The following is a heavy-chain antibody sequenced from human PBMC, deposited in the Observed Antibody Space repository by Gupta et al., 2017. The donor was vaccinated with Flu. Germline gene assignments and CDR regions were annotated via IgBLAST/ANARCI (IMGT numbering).Heavy chain of an antibody. Sequence: EVQLVESGGGLVQPGGSLRLSCAASGFTFSSYWMSWVRQAPGKGLEWVANIKQDGSEKYYVDSVKGRFTISRDNAKNSLYLQMNSLRAEDTAVYYCARLLWFGELSPWFDPWGQGTLVTVSS. D-gene: IGHD3-10*01. CDR2: IKQDGSEK. V-gene: IGHV3-7*01. CDR1: GFTFSSYW. J-gene: IGHJ5*02. CDR3: ARLLWFGELSPWFDP.